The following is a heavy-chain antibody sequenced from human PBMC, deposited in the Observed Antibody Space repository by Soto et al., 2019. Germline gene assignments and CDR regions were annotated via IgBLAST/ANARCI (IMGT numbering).Heavy chain of an antibody. CDR3: ARDAPGTDCSGGSCYVPGDYYYGMDV. Sequence: QVQLQESGPGLVKPSETLSLTCTVSGGSISSYYWSWIRQPPGKGLEWIGYIYYSGSTNYNPSLKSRVTISVDTSKNQFSLKLSSVTAADTAVYYCARDAPGTDCSGGSCYVPGDYYYGMDVWGQGTTVTVSS. CDR2: IYYSGST. D-gene: IGHD2-15*01. J-gene: IGHJ6*02. CDR1: GGSISSYY. V-gene: IGHV4-59*01.